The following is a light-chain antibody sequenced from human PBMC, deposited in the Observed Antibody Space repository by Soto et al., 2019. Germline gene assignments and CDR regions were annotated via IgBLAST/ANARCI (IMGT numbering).Light chain of an antibody. CDR3: CSYAGSSTLV. V-gene: IGLV2-23*01. J-gene: IGLJ2*01. Sequence: QSVLTQPASVSGSPGQSITISCTGTSSDVGNYNLVSWYQQHPGKAPKLMIFEGSRRPSGVSNRFSGSKSGNTASLTISGLQAEDEGDYYCCSYAGSSTLVFGGGTKLTVL. CDR1: SSDVGNYNL. CDR2: EGS.